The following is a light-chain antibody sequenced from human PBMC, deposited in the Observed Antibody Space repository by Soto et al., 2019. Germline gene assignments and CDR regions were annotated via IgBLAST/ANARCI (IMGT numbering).Light chain of an antibody. V-gene: IGKV1-39*01. CDR3: QQSYSTPSWT. J-gene: IGKJ1*01. Sequence: DIQMTQSPSSLSSSVGYRVTITCRXSHSISSYLNWYQQKPGKAPKLLIYAASSLQSGVPSRFSGSGSGTDFTLTISSLQPEDFATYYCQQSYSTPSWTFGQGTKVDIK. CDR2: AAS. CDR1: HSISSY.